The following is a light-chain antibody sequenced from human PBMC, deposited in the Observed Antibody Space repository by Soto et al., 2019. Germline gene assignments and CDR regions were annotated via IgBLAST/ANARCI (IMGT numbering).Light chain of an antibody. CDR2: GAS. J-gene: IGKJ1*01. CDR3: QQYNNSLWT. CDR1: QSVSSTY. V-gene: IGKV3-20*01. Sequence: ETVLTQSPGTLSLSPGERAILSCRASQSVSSTYLAWYQQKPGQAPRLLIYGASSRATGIPDRFSGSGSGTDFTLTISRLESEDFAVYYCQQYNNSLWTFGQGTKVDIK.